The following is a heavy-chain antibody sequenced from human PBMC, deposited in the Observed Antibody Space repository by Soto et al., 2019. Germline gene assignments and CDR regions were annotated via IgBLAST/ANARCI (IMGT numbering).Heavy chain of an antibody. J-gene: IGHJ6*02. Sequence: QVQLVQSGAEVKKPGSSVKVSCKASGGTFSSYTISWVRQAPGQGLEWMGRIIPILGIANYAQKFQGRVTITADKSASTDYMELSSLRSEDTAVYYCARGVRIAVSGTDGYYYYGMDVWGQGTTVTVSS. D-gene: IGHD6-19*01. CDR1: GGTFSSYT. CDR3: ARGVRIAVSGTDGYYYYGMDV. V-gene: IGHV1-69*02. CDR2: IIPILGIA.